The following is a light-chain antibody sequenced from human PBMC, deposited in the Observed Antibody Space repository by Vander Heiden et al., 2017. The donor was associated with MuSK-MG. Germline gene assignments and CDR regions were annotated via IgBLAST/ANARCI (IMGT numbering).Light chain of an antibody. Sequence: DIQMTQSPSSLSASVGDRVTITCRASQSISSYLNWYQQKPGKAPKLLIYAASSLQSGVPSRFSGSGYGTDVTLTISSRQQEDFASYYCQLTDSNLVHTFGPGTKMEIK. CDR2: AAS. CDR1: QSISSY. J-gene: IGKJ2*01. CDR3: QLTDSNLVHT. V-gene: IGKV1-39*01.